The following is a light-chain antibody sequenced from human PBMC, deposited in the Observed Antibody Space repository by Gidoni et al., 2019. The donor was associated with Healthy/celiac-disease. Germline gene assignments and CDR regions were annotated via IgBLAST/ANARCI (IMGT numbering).Light chain of an antibody. CDR1: QSVSSSY. CDR3: QQYGSSVLT. J-gene: IGKJ4*01. CDR2: GAS. Sequence: DIVLTQSPSTMSLSPEERATLSCRASQSVSSSYLAWYQQKPGQAPRLLIYGASSSGSRTYFTLTISRLEPEDLAEYYCQQYGSSVLTFGGGTKVEIK. V-gene: IGKV3-20*01.